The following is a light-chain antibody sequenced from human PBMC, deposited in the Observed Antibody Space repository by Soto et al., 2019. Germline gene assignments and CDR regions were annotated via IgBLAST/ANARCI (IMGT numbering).Light chain of an antibody. CDR3: HQYNNWPPWT. CDR1: QSVSSN. V-gene: IGKV3-15*01. CDR2: GAS. Sequence: EIVMTQSPATLSVSPGERATLSCRASQSVSSNLAWYQQKPGQAPRLLIYGASTRATGIQARFSGSGSGTEFTLTICSLQSEDFAVYYCHQYNNWPPWTFGQGTKVEIK. J-gene: IGKJ1*01.